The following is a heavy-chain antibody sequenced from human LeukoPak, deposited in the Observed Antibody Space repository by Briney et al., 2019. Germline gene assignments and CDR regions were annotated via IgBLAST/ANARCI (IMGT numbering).Heavy chain of an antibody. Sequence: GGSLRLSCAASGFTFSSYGMHWVRQAPGKGLEWVSVIYSGGSTYYADSVKGRFTISRDNSKNTLYLQMNSLRAEDTAVDYCARSGYYIYSFDYWGQGTLVTVSS. CDR1: GFTFSSYG. D-gene: IGHD3-3*01. J-gene: IGHJ4*02. CDR3: ARSGYYIYSFDY. CDR2: IYSGGST. V-gene: IGHV3-NL1*01.